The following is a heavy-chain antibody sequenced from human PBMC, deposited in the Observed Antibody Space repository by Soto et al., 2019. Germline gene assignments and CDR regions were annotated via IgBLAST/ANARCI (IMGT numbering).Heavy chain of an antibody. Sequence: PGGSLRLSCEASGFNFCDYGMNWLRQDPGKGLEWVSVISWNSGSRGYAASVKGRFTISRDNAKNSLYLKMTSVGAEDTALYYCAKDRYYDSCGCEAGCACDIWGQGTVVAVS. J-gene: IGHJ3*02. CDR1: GFNFCDYG. V-gene: IGHV3-9*01. CDR3: AKDRYYDSCGCEAGCACDI. CDR2: ISWNSGSR. D-gene: IGHD3-22*01.